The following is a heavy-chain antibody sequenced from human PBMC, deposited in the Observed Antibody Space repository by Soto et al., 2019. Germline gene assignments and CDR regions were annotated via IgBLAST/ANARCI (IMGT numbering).Heavy chain of an antibody. Sequence: QVQLVQSGAEVKRPGASVKVSCKASNYMFRSYGISWLRQAPGPGLEWVGWISAFNGNTEYPQNLQGRVTRTTHTSTSTAYMELRTLRAYDSAVYYCGRGGGYGAGSYLDYWGQGTPVTVSS. D-gene: IGHD3-10*01. V-gene: IGHV1-18*01. CDR3: GRGGGYGAGSYLDY. J-gene: IGHJ4*02. CDR2: ISAFNGNT. CDR1: NYMFRSYG.